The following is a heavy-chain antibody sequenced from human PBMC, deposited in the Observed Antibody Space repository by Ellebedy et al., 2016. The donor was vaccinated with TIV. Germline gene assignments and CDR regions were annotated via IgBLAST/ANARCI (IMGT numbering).Heavy chain of an antibody. V-gene: IGHV3-30-3*01. CDR3: ARDLGWLRWSLDY. D-gene: IGHD5-12*01. J-gene: IGHJ4*02. CDR2: ISYDGSNK. Sequence: GESLKISXAASGFTFSSYAMHWVRQAPGKGLEWVAVISYDGSNKYYADSVKGRFTISRDNSKNTLYLQMNSLRAEDTAVYYCARDLGWLRWSLDYWGQGTLVTVSS. CDR1: GFTFSSYA.